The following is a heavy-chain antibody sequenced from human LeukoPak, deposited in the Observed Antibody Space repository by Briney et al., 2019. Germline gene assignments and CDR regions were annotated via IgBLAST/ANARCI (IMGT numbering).Heavy chain of an antibody. V-gene: IGHV3-21*01. D-gene: IGHD6-19*01. CDR1: GFTFSSYS. J-gene: IGHJ4*02. CDR2: IGSSSSYI. CDR3: ARVQRGIAVALDY. Sequence: GGSLRLSCAASGFTFSSYSMNWVRQAPGKGLEWVSSIGSSSSYIYYADSVKGRFTISRDNVKNLLYLQMNSLRAEDTAVYYCARVQRGIAVALDYWGQGTLATVSS.